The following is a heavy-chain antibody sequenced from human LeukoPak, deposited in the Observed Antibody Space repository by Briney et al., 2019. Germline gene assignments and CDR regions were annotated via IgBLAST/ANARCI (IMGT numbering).Heavy chain of an antibody. D-gene: IGHD4-17*01. CDR2: IYSGGST. J-gene: IGHJ4*02. Sequence: PGGSRRLSCAASGFTVSSNYMSWVRQAPGKGLEWVSVIYSGGSTYYADSVKGRFTISRDNSKNTLYLQMNSLRAEDTAVYYCARMTTVTYYFDYWGQGTLVTVSS. CDR1: GFTVSSNY. CDR3: ARMTTVTYYFDY. V-gene: IGHV3-53*01.